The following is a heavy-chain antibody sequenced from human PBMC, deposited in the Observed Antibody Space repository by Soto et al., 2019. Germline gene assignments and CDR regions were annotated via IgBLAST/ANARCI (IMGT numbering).Heavy chain of an antibody. CDR3: AREAGGDYWYFDL. CDR1: GGSFSGYY. CDR2: INHSGST. V-gene: IGHV4-34*01. J-gene: IGHJ2*01. Sequence: SETLSLTCAVYGGSFSGYYWSWIRQPPGKGLEWIGEINHSGSTNYNPSLKSRVTISVDTSKNQFSLKLSSVTAADTAVYYCAREAGGDYWYFDLWGRGTLVTVPQ. D-gene: IGHD4-17*01.